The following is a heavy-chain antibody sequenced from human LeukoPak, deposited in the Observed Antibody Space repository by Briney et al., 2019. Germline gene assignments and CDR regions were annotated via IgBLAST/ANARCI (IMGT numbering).Heavy chain of an antibody. CDR1: GFTFSSYE. Sequence: GGSLRLSCAAPGFTFSSYEMNWVRQAPGKGLEWVSYISSSGSTIYYADSVKGRFTISRDNAKNSPYLQMNSLRAEDTAVYYCARDLWFGELLFRFDYWGQGTLVTVSS. CDR3: ARDLWFGELLFRFDY. D-gene: IGHD3-10*01. V-gene: IGHV3-48*03. CDR2: ISSSGSTI. J-gene: IGHJ4*02.